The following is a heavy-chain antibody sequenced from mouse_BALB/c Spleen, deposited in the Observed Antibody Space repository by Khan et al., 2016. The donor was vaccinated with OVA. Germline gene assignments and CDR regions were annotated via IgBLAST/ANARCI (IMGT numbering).Heavy chain of an antibody. V-gene: IGHV2-6-5*01. CDR1: GFSLTDYA. Sequence: QVQLKQSGPGLVAPSQSLSITCTVSGFSLTDYAVSWIRQPPGKGLEWLGVIWVSGSKYYNSGLKPRLCISKDKIRSQVFLMMMSVQADDTAMYYCARDHPSYSMDYWGQGTSVTVSS. CDR2: IWVSGSK. CDR3: ARDHPSYSMDY. J-gene: IGHJ4*01.